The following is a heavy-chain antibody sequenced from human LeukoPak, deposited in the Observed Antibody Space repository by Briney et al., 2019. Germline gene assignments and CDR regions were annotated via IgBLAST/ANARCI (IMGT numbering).Heavy chain of an antibody. V-gene: IGHV4-59*01. CDR1: GGSISSYY. Sequence: SETLSLTCTVSGGSISSYYWSWIRQPPGKGLEWIGYIYYSGSTNYNPSLKSRVTISVDTSKNQFSLKLSSVTAADTAVYYCARDKRGDDILTGYYSQGWFDPWGQGTLVTVSS. CDR3: ARDKRGDDILTGYYSQGWFDP. CDR2: IYYSGST. J-gene: IGHJ5*02. D-gene: IGHD3-9*01.